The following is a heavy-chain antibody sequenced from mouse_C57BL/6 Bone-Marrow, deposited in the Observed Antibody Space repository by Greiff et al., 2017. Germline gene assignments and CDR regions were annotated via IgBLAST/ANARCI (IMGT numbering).Heavy chain of an antibody. CDR2: IYPRDGST. Sequence: QVQLQQSGPELVKSGASVKLSCKASGYTFTSYDINWVKQRPGQGLEWIGWIYPRDGSTKYNEKFKGKATLTVDTSSSTAYMVLHSLTSEDSAVYFCARDYGSSYWYFDVWGTGTTVTVSS. CDR3: ARDYGSSYWYFDV. J-gene: IGHJ1*03. V-gene: IGHV1-85*01. D-gene: IGHD1-1*01. CDR1: GYTFTSYD.